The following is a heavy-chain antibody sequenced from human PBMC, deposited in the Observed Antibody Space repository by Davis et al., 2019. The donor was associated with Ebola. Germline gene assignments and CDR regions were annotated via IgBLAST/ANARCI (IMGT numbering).Heavy chain of an antibody. CDR2: IRENGNVR. J-gene: IGHJ3*02. Sequence: PGGSLRLSCAASGFTFSNYWMTWVRQAPGKGLEWVANIRENGNVRYYMDSVKGRFTISRDNSENSLHLEMNSLRAEDTAVYYCARDLTPQRSEVFFDALDMWGHGTKVAVSS. CDR3: ARDLTPQRSEVFFDALDM. CDR1: GFTFSNYW. V-gene: IGHV3-7*01. D-gene: IGHD2-8*01.